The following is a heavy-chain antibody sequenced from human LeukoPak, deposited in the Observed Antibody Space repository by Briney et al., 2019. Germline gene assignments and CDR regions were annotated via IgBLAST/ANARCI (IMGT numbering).Heavy chain of an antibody. CDR3: ARSNLLWFGESVDSGFDY. J-gene: IGHJ4*02. D-gene: IGHD3-10*01. V-gene: IGHV4-4*07. CDR1: GGSISTYY. CDR2: FSTAESTNDRPSV. Sequence: SETLSLTCSVSGGSISTYYWNWIRQPAGKGLEWIGRFSTAESTNDRPSVNYNPSLKSRVTMSIDTSKNQFSLKLNSVTAADTAVYYCARSNLLWFGESVDSGFDYWGQGTLVTVSS.